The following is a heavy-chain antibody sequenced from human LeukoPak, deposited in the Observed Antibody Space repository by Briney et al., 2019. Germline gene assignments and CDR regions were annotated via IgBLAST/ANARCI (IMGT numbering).Heavy chain of an antibody. CDR3: ARGHYDVLAASYKWTPDY. J-gene: IGHJ4*02. CDR1: GFTFNTFN. D-gene: IGHD3-9*01. V-gene: IGHV3-21*01. Sequence: GGSLSLSCAASGFTFNTFNMNWLAPAQGKGLEGLSSITSGGDYIYYADSVKGRFTTSRDNAKNSLSLQLNSLRVEDTAVYYCARGHYDVLAASYKWTPDYWGQGTLVSVSS. CDR2: ITSGGDYI.